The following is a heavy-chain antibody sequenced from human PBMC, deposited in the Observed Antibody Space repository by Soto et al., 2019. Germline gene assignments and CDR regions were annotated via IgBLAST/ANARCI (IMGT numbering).Heavy chain of an antibody. CDR3: ARDFYDFWSGYYSY. D-gene: IGHD3-3*01. V-gene: IGHV1-18*01. J-gene: IGHJ4*02. CDR2: ISAYNGNT. Sequence: QVQLVQSGAEVKKPGASVKVSCKASGYTFTSYGISWGGQAPGQGLEWMGWISAYNGNTNYAQKLQGRVTMTTDTSTSTAYMELRSLRSDDTAVYYCARDFYDFWSGYYSYWGQGTLVTVSS. CDR1: GYTFTSYG.